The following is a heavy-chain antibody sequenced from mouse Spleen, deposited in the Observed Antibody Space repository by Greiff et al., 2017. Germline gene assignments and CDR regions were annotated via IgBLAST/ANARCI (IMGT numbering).Heavy chain of an antibody. J-gene: IGHJ4*01. V-gene: IGHV5-17*01. Sequence: EVKLVESGGGLVKPGGSLKLSCAASGFTFSDYGMHWVRQAPEKGLEWVAYISSGSSTIYYADTVKGRFTISRDNAKNTLFLQMTSLRSEDTAMYYCARMDGDPSMDYWGQGTSVTVSS. D-gene: IGHD2-13*01. CDR3: ARMDGDPSMDY. CDR1: GFTFSDYG. CDR2: ISSGSSTI.